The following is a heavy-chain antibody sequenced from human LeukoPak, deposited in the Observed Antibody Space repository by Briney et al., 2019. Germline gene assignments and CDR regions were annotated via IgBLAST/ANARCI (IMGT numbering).Heavy chain of an antibody. V-gene: IGHV3-23*01. D-gene: IGHD6-13*01. CDR2: ISGRGGST. J-gene: IGHJ4*02. CDR1: GFTFSSYA. CDR3: AKQIAAAGTPFDY. Sequence: GGSLRLSCAASGFTFSSYAMSWVRQAPGKGLEWVSAISGRGGSTYYADSVKGRFTISRDNSKNTLYLQMNSLRAEDTAVYYCAKQIAAAGTPFDYWGQGTLVTVSS.